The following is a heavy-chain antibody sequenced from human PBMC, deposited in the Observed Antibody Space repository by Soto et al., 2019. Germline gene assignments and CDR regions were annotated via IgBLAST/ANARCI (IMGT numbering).Heavy chain of an antibody. V-gene: IGHV1-69*06. CDR1: GGTFSSYA. CDR3: ARSLDYYDSSGGAFDI. J-gene: IGHJ3*02. CDR2: IIPIFGTA. D-gene: IGHD3-22*01. Sequence: ASVKVSCKASGGTFSSYAISWVRQAPGQGLEWMGGIIPIFGTANYAQKFQGRVTITADKSTSTAYMELSSLRSEDTAVYYCARSLDYYDSSGGAFDIWGQGTMVTVSS.